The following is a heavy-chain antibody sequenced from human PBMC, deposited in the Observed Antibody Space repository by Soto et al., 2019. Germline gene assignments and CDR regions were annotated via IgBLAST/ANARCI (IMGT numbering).Heavy chain of an antibody. Sequence: SETLSLTCTVSGGSISSGGYYWSWIRQPPGKGLEWIGEINHSGSTNYNPSLKSRVTISVDTSKNQFSLKLSSVTAADTAVYYCATSRGYSSSWHRYWGQGTLVTVSS. CDR3: ATSRGYSSSWHRY. CDR2: INHSGST. J-gene: IGHJ4*02. CDR1: GGSISSGGYY. V-gene: IGHV4-39*07. D-gene: IGHD6-13*01.